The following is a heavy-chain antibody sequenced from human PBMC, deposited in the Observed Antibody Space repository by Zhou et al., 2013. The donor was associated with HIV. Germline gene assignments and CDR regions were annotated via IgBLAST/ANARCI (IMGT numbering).Heavy chain of an antibody. J-gene: IGHJ3*02. D-gene: IGHD3-22*01. CDR3: ARDTHYYDSSGVNDAFNI. Sequence: QVQLVQSGAEVKKPGSSVKVSCKASGGTFSSYAISWVRQAPGQGLEWMGGIIPIFGTANYAQKFQGRVTITADESTSTAYMELRSLRSDDTAVYYCARDTHYYDSSGVNDAFNIWGQGTMVTVSS. CDR1: GGTFSSYA. V-gene: IGHV1-69*12. CDR2: IIPIFGTA.